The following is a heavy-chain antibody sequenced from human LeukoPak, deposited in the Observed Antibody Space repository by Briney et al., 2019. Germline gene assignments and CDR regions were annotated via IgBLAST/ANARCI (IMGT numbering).Heavy chain of an antibody. CDR3: AGAASGESALLSRGNYYYYGMDV. Sequence: GGSLRLSCAASGFTFSSYAMHWVRQAPGKGLEWVAVISYDGSNKYYADSVKGRFTISRDNSKNTLYLQMNSLRAEDTAVYYCAGAASGESALLSRGNYYYYGMDVWGQGTTVTVSS. J-gene: IGHJ6*02. CDR1: GFTFSSYA. V-gene: IGHV3-30-3*01. D-gene: IGHD1-14*01. CDR2: ISYDGSNK.